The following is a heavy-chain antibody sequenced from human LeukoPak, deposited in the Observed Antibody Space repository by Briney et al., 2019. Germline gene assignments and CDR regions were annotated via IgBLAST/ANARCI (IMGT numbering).Heavy chain of an antibody. CDR3: ASWGSYRYMSDY. Sequence: GGSLRLSCAASGFTFSSYSMNWVRQAPGKGLEWVSSISSSSYIYYADSVKGRFTISRDNAKNSLYLQMNSPRAEDTAVYYCASWGSYRYMSDYWGQGTLVTVSS. J-gene: IGHJ4*02. CDR2: ISSSSYI. CDR1: GFTFSSYS. D-gene: IGHD3-16*02. V-gene: IGHV3-21*01.